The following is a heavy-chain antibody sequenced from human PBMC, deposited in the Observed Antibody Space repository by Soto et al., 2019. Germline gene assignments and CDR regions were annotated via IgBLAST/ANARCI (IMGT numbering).Heavy chain of an antibody. CDR1: GFTLSRHY. D-gene: IGHD2-21*02. CDR2: IKPDGSES. Sequence: EVQLVESGGGLVQPGGSLRLSCVASGFTLSRHYMTWVRQAPGKGLESVAKIKPDGSESYYVDSVRGRFTFSRDNAKNSLSLQMNSLRAEDTAVYYCATEEWWRLEFWGQGTLVTVSS. V-gene: IGHV3-7*01. J-gene: IGHJ4*02. CDR3: ATEEWWRLEF.